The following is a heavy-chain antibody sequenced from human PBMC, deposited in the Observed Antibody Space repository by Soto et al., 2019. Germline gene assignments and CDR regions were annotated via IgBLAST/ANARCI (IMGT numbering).Heavy chain of an antibody. J-gene: IGHJ6*04. CDR3: ARQFCTTTDCPRYCDN. CDR2: VYPRGSDT. CDR1: GYDFTRNW. Sequence: GESLKISCETSGYDFTRNWIGWVRQRPGKGLEWVGLVYPRGSDTRYSPSFRGHVSMSADESVRTAYLQWTSLEASDTVIFYCARQFCTTTDCPRYCDNRGKGTPGTVSS. D-gene: IGHD2-8*01. V-gene: IGHV5-51*01.